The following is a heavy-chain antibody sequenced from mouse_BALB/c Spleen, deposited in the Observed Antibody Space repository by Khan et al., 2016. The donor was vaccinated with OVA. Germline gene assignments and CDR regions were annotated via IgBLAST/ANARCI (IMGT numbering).Heavy chain of an antibody. Sequence: EVELVESGPDLVKPSQSLSLTCTVTGYSITSDYAWNWIRQFPGNKLEWMGYISYSDNTSYNPSLNSRISITRDTSKTQFFLQLNSVTTEATATXCCASIEHSDGYWYLDVWGTGTTVTVSS. CDR2: ISYSDNT. CDR3: ASIEHSDGYWYLDV. J-gene: IGHJ1*03. D-gene: IGHD2-12*01. V-gene: IGHV3-2*02. CDR1: GYSITSDYA.